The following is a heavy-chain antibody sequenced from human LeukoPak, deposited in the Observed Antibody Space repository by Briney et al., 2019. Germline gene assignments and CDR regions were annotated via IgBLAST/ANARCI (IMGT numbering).Heavy chain of an antibody. J-gene: IGHJ4*02. Sequence: GRSLRLSCAASGFTFDDYAMHWVRQAPGKGLEWVSGISWNSGSIGYADSVKGRFTISRDNAKNSLYLQMNSLRAEDTALYYCVKDYDSSGYYFGYFDYWGQGTLVTVSS. CDR1: GFTFDDYA. CDR2: ISWNSGSI. V-gene: IGHV3-9*01. CDR3: VKDYDSSGYYFGYFDY. D-gene: IGHD3-22*01.